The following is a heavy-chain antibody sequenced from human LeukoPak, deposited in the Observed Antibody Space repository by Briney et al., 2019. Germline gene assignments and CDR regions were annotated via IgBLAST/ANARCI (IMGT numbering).Heavy chain of an antibody. CDR3: AKTSMARGVINGFDY. Sequence: GESLKISCKGSGYSFTSYWIGWVRQMPGKGLEWMGIIYPGDSDTRYSPSFQGQVTISADKSISTAYLQWSSLKASDTAMYYCAKTSMARGVINGFDYWGQGTLVTVSS. V-gene: IGHV5-51*01. CDR2: IYPGDSDT. D-gene: IGHD3-10*01. CDR1: GYSFTSYW. J-gene: IGHJ4*02.